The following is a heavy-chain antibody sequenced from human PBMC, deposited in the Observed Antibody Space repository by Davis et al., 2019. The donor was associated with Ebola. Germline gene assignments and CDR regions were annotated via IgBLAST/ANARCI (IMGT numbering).Heavy chain of an antibody. V-gene: IGHV4-59*12. CDR3: ARLRLSAIVATIGGGWFDP. Sequence: MPGGSLRLSCTVSGGSISSYYWSWIRQPPGKGLEWIGYIYSSGVITYNPSLKSRVSTSVDTSKNQVSLKLTSVTAADTAVYYCARLRLSAIVATIGGGWFDPWGQGTQVTVSS. D-gene: IGHD5-12*01. CDR2: IYSSGVI. J-gene: IGHJ5*02. CDR1: GGSISSYY.